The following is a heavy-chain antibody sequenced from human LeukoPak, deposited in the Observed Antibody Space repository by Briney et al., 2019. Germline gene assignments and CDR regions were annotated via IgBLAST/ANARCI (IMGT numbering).Heavy chain of an antibody. CDR3: ARGLRDIVVVPAAIHYFDY. CDR1: GYTLTELS. J-gene: IGHJ4*02. Sequence: SVKVSCKVSGYTLTELSMHWVRQAPGKGLEWMGRIIPILGIANYAQKFQGRVTITADKSTSTAYMELSSLRSDDTAVYYCARGLRDIVVVPAAIHYFDYWGQGTLVTVSS. D-gene: IGHD2-2*01. CDR2: IIPILGIA. V-gene: IGHV1-69*04.